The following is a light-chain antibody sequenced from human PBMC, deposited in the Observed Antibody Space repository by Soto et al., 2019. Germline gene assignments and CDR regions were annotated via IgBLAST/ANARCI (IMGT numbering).Light chain of an antibody. Sequence: EIVLTQSPATLSLSPGERATLSCRASQSLSRYLAWFQQKPGQAPRLLIYDASNRAAGIPARFSGSGSGTDFTLTISSLEPEDSAVYYCQQYGRSPLFTFGPGTTVDIK. J-gene: IGKJ3*01. V-gene: IGKV3-11*01. CDR2: DAS. CDR1: QSLSRY. CDR3: QQYGRSPLFT.